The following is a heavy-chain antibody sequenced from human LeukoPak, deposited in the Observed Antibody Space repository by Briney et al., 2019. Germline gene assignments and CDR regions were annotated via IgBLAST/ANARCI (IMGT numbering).Heavy chain of an antibody. CDR2: IYYSGRT. V-gene: IGHV4-59*01. J-gene: IGHJ3*02. CDR3: ARDFRGSVDAFDI. Sequence: PSETLSLTCTVSGGSISDYYWNWMRQPPGKGLEWIGYIYYSGRTNYNPSLKSRVSISVDTSKNQFSLKLSSVTAADTAVYYCARDFRGSVDAFDIWGQGTMVAVSP. CDR1: GGSISDYY.